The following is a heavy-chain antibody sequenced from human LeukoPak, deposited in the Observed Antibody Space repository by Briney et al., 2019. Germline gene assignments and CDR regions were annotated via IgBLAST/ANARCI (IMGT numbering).Heavy chain of an antibody. J-gene: IGHJ3*02. CDR1: GFTFSSYE. V-gene: IGHV3-48*03. Sequence: GGSLRLSCAASGFTFSSYEMNWVRQAPGKGLEWVSYISSSGSTIYYADSVKGRFTISRDNAKNSLYLQMNSLRAEDTAVYYCARDLYDFWSRYAFDIWGQGTMVTVS. D-gene: IGHD3-3*01. CDR3: ARDLYDFWSRYAFDI. CDR2: ISSSGSTI.